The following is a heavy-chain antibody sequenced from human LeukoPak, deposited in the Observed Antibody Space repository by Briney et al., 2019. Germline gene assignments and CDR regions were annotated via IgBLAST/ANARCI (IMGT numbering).Heavy chain of an antibody. Sequence: PGGSLRLSCAASGFTFGSYWMHWVRQAPGKGLVWVSRINSDGSTTTYADSVKGRFTISRDNAKNSLYLQMNSLRAEDTAVYYCARGRYDSSGSYSLFDYWGQGTLVTVSS. D-gene: IGHD3-22*01. CDR1: GFTFGSYW. J-gene: IGHJ4*02. CDR2: INSDGSTT. CDR3: ARGRYDSSGSYSLFDY. V-gene: IGHV3-74*01.